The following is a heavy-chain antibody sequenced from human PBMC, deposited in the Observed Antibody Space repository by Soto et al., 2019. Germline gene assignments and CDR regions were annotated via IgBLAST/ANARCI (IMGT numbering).Heavy chain of an antibody. Sequence: GASVKVSCKASGYTFTSYGISWVRQAPGQGLEWMGWISAYNGNTNYAQKLQGRVTMTTDTSTSTAYMELRSLRSDDTAVYYCARDASFIITENAFDIWGQGTMVTVSS. D-gene: IGHD3-16*01. CDR2: ISAYNGNT. J-gene: IGHJ3*02. CDR1: GYTFTSYG. V-gene: IGHV1-18*01. CDR3: ARDASFIITENAFDI.